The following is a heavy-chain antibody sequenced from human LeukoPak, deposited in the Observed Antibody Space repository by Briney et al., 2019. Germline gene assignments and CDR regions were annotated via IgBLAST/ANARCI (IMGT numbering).Heavy chain of an antibody. V-gene: IGHV3-30*04. J-gene: IGHJ4*02. D-gene: IGHD6-13*01. CDR2: VASDGNDK. Sequence: GGSLRLSCAASGFTFSRYAMHWVRQAPGKGLEWVAVVASDGNDKHHADSVKGRFTISRDNSKNTLYLQMNSLRADDTAVYYCARDNTIGAAGYYFDYWGQGTLVTVSS. CDR3: ARDNTIGAAGYYFDY. CDR1: GFTFSRYA.